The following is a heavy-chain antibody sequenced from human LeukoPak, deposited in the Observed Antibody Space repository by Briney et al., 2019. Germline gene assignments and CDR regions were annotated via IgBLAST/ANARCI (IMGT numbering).Heavy chain of an antibody. CDR2: INHSGST. Sequence: SETLSLTCAVYGGSFSGYYWSWIRQPPGKGLEWIGEINHSGSTNYNPSLKSRVTISVDTSKNQFSLKLSSVTAADTAVYYCARGLLGELPIDYWGQGTLVTVSS. D-gene: IGHD3-10*01. CDR1: GGSFSGYY. CDR3: ARGLLGELPIDY. V-gene: IGHV4-34*01. J-gene: IGHJ4*02.